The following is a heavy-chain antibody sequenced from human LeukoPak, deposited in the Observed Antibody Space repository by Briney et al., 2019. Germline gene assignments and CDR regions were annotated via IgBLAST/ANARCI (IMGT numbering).Heavy chain of an antibody. CDR2: ISYDGRS. V-gene: IGHV3-30*18. Sequence: PGRSLRLSCAASGFAFSSYGMHWVRQAPGKGLEWVAVISYDGRSNYADSVKGRFTISRDNSKNTLYLQMNSLRAEDTAVYYCAKDFYSSSWYSLGNGMDVWGQGTTVTVSS. D-gene: IGHD6-13*01. CDR3: AKDFYSSSWYSLGNGMDV. J-gene: IGHJ6*02. CDR1: GFAFSSYG.